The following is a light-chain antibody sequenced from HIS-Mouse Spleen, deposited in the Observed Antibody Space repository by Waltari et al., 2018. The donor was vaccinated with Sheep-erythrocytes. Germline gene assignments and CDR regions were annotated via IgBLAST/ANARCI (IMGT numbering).Light chain of an antibody. J-gene: IGLJ1*01. CDR2: DVS. V-gene: IGLV2-11*01. Sequence: QSALTQPRSVSGSPGQSVTLSCTGTSSDVGGYNHVSWYQQHPGKAPKPMIYDVSKRPSGVPDRFSGSKSGNTASLTISGLQAEDEADYYCCSYAGSYNHVFATGTKVTVL. CDR3: CSYAGSYNHV. CDR1: SSDVGGYNH.